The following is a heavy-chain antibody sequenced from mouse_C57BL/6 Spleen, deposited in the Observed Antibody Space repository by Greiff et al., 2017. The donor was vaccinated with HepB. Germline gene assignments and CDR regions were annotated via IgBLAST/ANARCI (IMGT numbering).Heavy chain of an antibody. CDR2: IDPSDSET. J-gene: IGHJ3*01. CDR1: GYTFTSYW. Sequence: VQLQQPGAELVRPGSSVKLSCKASGYTFTSYWMHWVKQRPIQGLEWIGNIDPSDSETHYNQKFKDKATLTVDKSSSTSYMQLSSLTSEDSAVYYCARSLYGNYAWFAYWGQGTLVTVSA. V-gene: IGHV1-52*01. D-gene: IGHD2-1*01. CDR3: ARSLYGNYAWFAY.